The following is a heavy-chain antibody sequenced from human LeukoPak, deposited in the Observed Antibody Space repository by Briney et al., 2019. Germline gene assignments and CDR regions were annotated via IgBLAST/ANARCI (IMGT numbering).Heavy chain of an antibody. J-gene: IGHJ4*02. CDR2: INQSGAT. Sequence: SETLSLTCSVYGGSFSDYDWSWVRQAPGRGLQWIGEINQSGATNCDPSLKSRVTMSIDTSKNQFSLKLSSVTAADTAVYYCGYYGSGSSILDYWGQGTLVTVSS. CDR1: GGSFSDYD. D-gene: IGHD3-10*01. CDR3: GYYGSGSSILDY. V-gene: IGHV4-34*01.